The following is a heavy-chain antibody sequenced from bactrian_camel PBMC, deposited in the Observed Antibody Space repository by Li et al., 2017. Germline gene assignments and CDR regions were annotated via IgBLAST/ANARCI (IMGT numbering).Heavy chain of an antibody. D-gene: IGHD1*01. J-gene: IGHJ4*01. Sequence: VQLVESGGGSAQVGGSLRVSCAASGYRTNTYCMAWFRQAPGKGREQVATLTTAGYTDYADSVKGRFTISRDNAKDTLYLQMNSLNADNSAMYYCAAAFQPSNECLLIESRYQNWGQGTQVTVS. CDR2: LTTAGYT. CDR3: AAAFQPSNECLLIESRYQN. V-gene: IGHV3S53*01. CDR1: GYRTNTYC.